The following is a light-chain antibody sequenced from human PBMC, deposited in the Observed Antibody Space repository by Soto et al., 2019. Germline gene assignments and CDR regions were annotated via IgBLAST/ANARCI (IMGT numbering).Light chain of an antibody. V-gene: IGLV2-23*02. CDR1: SSDVGSYNL. Sequence: QSALTQPASVSGSPGQSITISCTGTSSDVGSYNLVSWYQQHPGKAPKLMIYDVSKRPSGVSNRFSGSKSGNTASLTISGLQAEDEADYYCCSYAGSSTLDVVFGGGTKLTVL. CDR3: CSYAGSSTLDVV. CDR2: DVS. J-gene: IGLJ2*01.